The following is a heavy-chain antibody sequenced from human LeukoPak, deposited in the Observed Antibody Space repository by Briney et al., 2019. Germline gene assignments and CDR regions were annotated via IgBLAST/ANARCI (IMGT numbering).Heavy chain of an antibody. CDR1: GCTFISYA. CDR3: ARDQTGFDY. J-gene: IGHJ4*02. CDR2: IIPIFGTA. Sequence: GASVKVSCKASGCTFISYAMSWVRQAPGQGLEWMGGIIPIFGTANYAQKFQGRVTITADESTSTAYMELSSLRSEDTAVYYCARDQTGFDYWGQGTLVTVSS. D-gene: IGHD7-27*01. V-gene: IGHV1-69*13.